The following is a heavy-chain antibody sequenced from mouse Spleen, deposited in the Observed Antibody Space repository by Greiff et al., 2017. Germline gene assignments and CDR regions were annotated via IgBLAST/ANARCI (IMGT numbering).Heavy chain of an antibody. Sequence: EVKLMESGGGLVKPGGSLKLSCAASGFTFSSYAMSWVRQTPEKRLEWVATISSGGSYTYYPDSVKGRFTISRDNAKNTLYLQMSSLRSEDTAMYYCARQDYYGAFAYWGQGTLVTVSA. V-gene: IGHV5-9-3*01. CDR2: ISSGGSYT. D-gene: IGHD1-2*01. CDR3: ARQDYYGAFAY. CDR1: GFTFSSYA. J-gene: IGHJ3*01.